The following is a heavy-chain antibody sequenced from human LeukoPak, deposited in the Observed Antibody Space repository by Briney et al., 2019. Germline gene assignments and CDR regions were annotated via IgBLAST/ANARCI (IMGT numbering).Heavy chain of an antibody. V-gene: IGHV4-59*01. J-gene: IGHJ4*02. D-gene: IGHD1-1*01. CDR3: ARSQGELEPNDY. Sequence: SETLSLTCTVSGGSISSYYWSWIRQPPGKGLEWIGYIYYSGSTNYNPSLKSRVTISVDTSKNQFSLKLSSVTAADTAVYYCARSQGELEPNDYWGQGTLVTVSS. CDR2: IYYSGST. CDR1: GGSISSYY.